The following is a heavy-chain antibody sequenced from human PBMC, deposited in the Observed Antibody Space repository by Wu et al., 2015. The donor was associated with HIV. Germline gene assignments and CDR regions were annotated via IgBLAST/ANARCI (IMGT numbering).Heavy chain of an antibody. CDR2: TNTHNDET. V-gene: IGHV1-18*01. CDR3: ARDGGTDWNDSGSEY. CDR1: GYTFSNFT. J-gene: IGHJ4*02. Sequence: QVQLIQSGPEVKKPGASVKVSCKASGYTFSNFTISWVRQAPGQGLEWMGWISGVRQAPAQGLEWLGWTNTHNDETNYAEKFQGRVTLTTDTSTSTAYMELRSLTSDDTALYYCARDGGTDWNDSGSEYWGQGTLVTVSS. D-gene: IGHD1-1*01.